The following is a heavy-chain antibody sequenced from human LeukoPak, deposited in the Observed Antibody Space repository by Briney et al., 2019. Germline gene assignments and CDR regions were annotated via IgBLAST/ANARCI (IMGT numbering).Heavy chain of an antibody. J-gene: IGHJ4*02. Sequence: GGSLRLSCTVSGFTFDDYAMHWVRHTPGKGLEWVAGITWNRDNIGYGDSVKGRFTISRDNAKNSLYLQMNSLRAEDAAAYYCVRARGAGPGAHFDYWGQGTLVTVSS. V-gene: IGHV3-9*01. CDR1: GFTFDDYA. D-gene: IGHD3-10*01. CDR3: VRARGAGPGAHFDY. CDR2: ITWNRDNI.